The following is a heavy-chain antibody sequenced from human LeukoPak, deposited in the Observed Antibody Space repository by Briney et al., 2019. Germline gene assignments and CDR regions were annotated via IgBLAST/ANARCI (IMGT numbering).Heavy chain of an antibody. Sequence: GGSLRLSCAASGFTFSSYAMSWVRQAPGKGLEWVSAISGSGGSTYYADSVKGRFTISRDNSKNTLYPQMNSLRAEDTAVYYCAKESEYQLLHNWFDPWGQGTLVTVSS. D-gene: IGHD2-2*01. J-gene: IGHJ5*02. CDR3: AKESEYQLLHNWFDP. CDR2: ISGSGGST. CDR1: GFTFSSYA. V-gene: IGHV3-23*01.